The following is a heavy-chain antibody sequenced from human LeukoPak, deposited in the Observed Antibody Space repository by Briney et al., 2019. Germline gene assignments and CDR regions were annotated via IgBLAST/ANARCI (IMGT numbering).Heavy chain of an antibody. CDR2: ISWNSGSI. CDR3: TRDLDGDSMGNFDY. V-gene: IGHV3-9*01. Sequence: ARSLRLSCAASGFTIDDRAMHWVRQAPGKGLEWVSGISWNSGSIGDADSVKGRFIISRDNAKKSLYLQMNSLRIEDTALYYCTRDLDGDSMGNFDYWGQGTLVTVSS. D-gene: IGHD4-17*01. J-gene: IGHJ4*02. CDR1: GFTIDDRA.